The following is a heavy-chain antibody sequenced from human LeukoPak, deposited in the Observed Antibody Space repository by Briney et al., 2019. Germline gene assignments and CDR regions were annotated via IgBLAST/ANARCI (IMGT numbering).Heavy chain of an antibody. CDR3: ARGQLLYYSCGMDV. Sequence: ASVKVSCKASGYTFTGHYMHWVRQAPGQGLEWMGWNNLNTGDTNYAQKFQGRVTMTRDTSISTAYMELSSLRSDDTAVYHCARGQLLYYSCGMDVWGRGTTVTVSS. CDR2: NNLNTGDT. V-gene: IGHV1-2*02. J-gene: IGHJ6*02. CDR1: GYTFTGHY. D-gene: IGHD6-19*01.